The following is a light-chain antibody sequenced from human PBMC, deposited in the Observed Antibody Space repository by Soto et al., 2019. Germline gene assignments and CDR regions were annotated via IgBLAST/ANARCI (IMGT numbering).Light chain of an antibody. CDR1: SSDVGGYNY. CDR3: SSYTSSSTLV. V-gene: IGLV2-14*01. J-gene: IGLJ2*01. CDR2: DVS. Sequence: QSVLTQPASVSGSPGQSITISCTGTSSDVGGYNYVSWYQQHPGKAPKLMIYDVSNRPSGVSNPFSGSKSGNTASLTISGLQAEDEADYYCSSYTSSSTLVFGGGTKLTVL.